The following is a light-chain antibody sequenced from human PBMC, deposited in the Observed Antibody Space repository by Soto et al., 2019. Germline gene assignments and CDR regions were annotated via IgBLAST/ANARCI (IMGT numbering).Light chain of an antibody. CDR1: SSNIGSNY. CDR2: RNN. J-gene: IGLJ1*01. CDR3: AAWDDSLSSYV. V-gene: IGLV1-47*01. Sequence: QSVLIQPPSASGTPGQRVTISCSGSSSNIGSNYVYWYQQLPETAPKLLISRNNQRPSGVPDRFSGSKSGTSASLAISGLRSEDEADYYCAAWDDSLSSYVFGTGTKVTVL.